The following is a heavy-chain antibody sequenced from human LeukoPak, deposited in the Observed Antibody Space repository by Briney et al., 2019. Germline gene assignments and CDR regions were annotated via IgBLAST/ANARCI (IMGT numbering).Heavy chain of an antibody. CDR3: ARDRHSGYGSGPWYAFDI. Sequence: ASVKVSCKASGYTFTSYYMHWVRQAPGQGLEWMGIINPSGGSTSYAQKFQGRVTMTRDMSTSTVYMELSSLRSEDTAVYYCARDRHSGYGSGPWYAFDIWGQGTMVTVSS. CDR2: INPSGGST. D-gene: IGHD5-12*01. CDR1: GYTFTSYY. V-gene: IGHV1-46*01. J-gene: IGHJ3*02.